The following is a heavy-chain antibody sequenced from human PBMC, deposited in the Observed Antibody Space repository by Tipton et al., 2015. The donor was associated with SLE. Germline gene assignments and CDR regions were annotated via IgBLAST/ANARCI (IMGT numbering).Heavy chain of an antibody. J-gene: IGHJ3*02. D-gene: IGHD6-19*01. CDR3: ARRGWVDAFDI. V-gene: IGHV4-4*07. Sequence: TLSLTCSVFGGSISSHYWTWIRQPAGKGLEWIGRIYTSGSTNYKPSLKSRITMSVDTSRKQFSLKLTSVTAADTAVYYCARRGWVDAFDIWGQGTMVIVSS. CDR2: IYTSGST. CDR1: GGSISSHY.